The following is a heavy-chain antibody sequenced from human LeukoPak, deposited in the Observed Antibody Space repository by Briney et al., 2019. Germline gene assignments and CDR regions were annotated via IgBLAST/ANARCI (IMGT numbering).Heavy chain of an antibody. V-gene: IGHV4-59*08. CDR3: ARRNRVYSYVNWYFDY. CDR1: GGSISSYY. D-gene: IGHD5-18*01. CDR2: IYYSGST. Sequence: PSETLSLTCTVSGGSISSYYWSWIRQPPGKGLEWIGYIYYSGSTNYNPSLKSRVTISVDTSKNQFSLKLSSVTAADTAVYYCARRNRVYSYVNWYFDYWGQGTLVTVSS. J-gene: IGHJ4*02.